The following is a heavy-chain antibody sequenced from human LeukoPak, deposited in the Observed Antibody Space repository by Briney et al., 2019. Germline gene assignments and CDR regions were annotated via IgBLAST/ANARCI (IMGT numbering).Heavy chain of an antibody. V-gene: IGHV4-39*01. CDR3: ATHYYDSSGYPVEYFQH. Sequence: SETLSLTCTVSGGSISSTTYYWGWIRQPPGKGLEWIASIYYSGSTYYNPSLKSRVTISVDTSKNQFSLKLSSVTAADTAVHYCATHYYDSSGYPVEYFQHWGQGTLVTVSS. CDR1: GGSISSTTYY. D-gene: IGHD3-22*01. CDR2: IYYSGST. J-gene: IGHJ1*01.